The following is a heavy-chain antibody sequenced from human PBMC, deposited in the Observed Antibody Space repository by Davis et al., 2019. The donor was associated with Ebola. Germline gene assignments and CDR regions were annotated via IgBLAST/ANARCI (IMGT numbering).Heavy chain of an antibody. J-gene: IGHJ4*02. CDR2: IYHSGAT. CDR3: ARDFWEGQEMIYFDH. V-gene: IGHV4-4*02. Sequence: SETLSLTCDVSGASISSRNWWSWVRQSPGKGPEWIGEIYHSGATNYNPSLKSRATISVDKSKNQFSLHLSSVTAADTAVYYCARDFWEGQEMIYFDHWGQGALVTVSS. CDR1: GASISSRNW. D-gene: IGHD3-3*01.